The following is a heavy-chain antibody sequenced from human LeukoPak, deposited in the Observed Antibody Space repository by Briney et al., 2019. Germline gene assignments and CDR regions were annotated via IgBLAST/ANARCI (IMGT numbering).Heavy chain of an antibody. Sequence: ASVKVSCKASGYTFTGYYIQWVRQAPGQGLEWMGWINPNNGGTKYAQKFQGRVTMTRDTSISTAYMELSRLRSDDTAVYYCARDYTLINYYYHMDVWGKGTTVTVSS. CDR3: ARDYTLINYYYHMDV. CDR1: GYTFTGYY. CDR2: INPNNGGT. V-gene: IGHV1-2*02. D-gene: IGHD3-16*01. J-gene: IGHJ6*03.